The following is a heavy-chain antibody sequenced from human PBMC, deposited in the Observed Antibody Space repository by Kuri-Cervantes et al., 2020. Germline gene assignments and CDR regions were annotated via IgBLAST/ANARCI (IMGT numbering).Heavy chain of an antibody. CDR3: ARDVPYCSGGSCYSFIDY. CDR1: GGSFSGYY. Sequence: SETLSLTCAVYGGSFSGYYWSWIRQPPGKGLEWIGEINHSGSTNCNPSLKSRVTISVDTSKNQFSLKLSSVTAADTAVYYCARDVPYCSGGSCYSFIDYWGQGTLVTVSS. V-gene: IGHV4-34*01. D-gene: IGHD2-15*01. J-gene: IGHJ4*02. CDR2: INHSGST.